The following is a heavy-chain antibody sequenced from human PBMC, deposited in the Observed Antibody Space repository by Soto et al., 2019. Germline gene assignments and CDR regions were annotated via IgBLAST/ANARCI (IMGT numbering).Heavy chain of an antibody. D-gene: IGHD3-10*01. CDR2: IIWNGGAV. J-gene: IGHJ6*03. Sequence: EAQRVKSGGGLVLPGRSLRLSCAASGITFDAFAIHWFRQAPGKRLERFSGIIWNGGAVDHADSVKGRLTISTDDTKTSLLLQLHSLRPEDTALYFCAAALLNRTEHYYDYYMGLWGKGKTVIVSS. V-gene: IGHV3-9*01. CDR1: GITFDAFA. CDR3: AAALLNRTEHYYDYYMGL.